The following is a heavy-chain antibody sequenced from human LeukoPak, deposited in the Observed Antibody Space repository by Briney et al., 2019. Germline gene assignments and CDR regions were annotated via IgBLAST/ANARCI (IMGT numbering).Heavy chain of an antibody. Sequence: SETLSLTCAVYGGSFSGYYWSWIRQPPGKGLERIGEINHSGSTNYNPSLKSRVTISVDTSKNQFSLKLSSVTAADTAVYYCARGISNYGDYYYYYYYMDVWGKGTTVTVSS. CDR1: GGSFSGYY. D-gene: IGHD4-17*01. CDR2: INHSGST. V-gene: IGHV4-34*01. J-gene: IGHJ6*03. CDR3: ARGISNYGDYYYYYYYMDV.